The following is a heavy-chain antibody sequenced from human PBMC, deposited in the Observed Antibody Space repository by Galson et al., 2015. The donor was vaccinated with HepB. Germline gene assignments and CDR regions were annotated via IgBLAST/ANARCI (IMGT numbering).Heavy chain of an antibody. V-gene: IGHV3-48*01. D-gene: IGHD3-22*01. CDR1: GFIFSSYS. Sequence: SLRLSCAASGFIFSSYSMNWVRQAPGKGLEWVSYISSSSSTIYYADSVKGRFTISRDNAKNSLYLQMNSLRAEDTAVYYCARSTHYDSSVFAFDIWGQGTMVTVSS. J-gene: IGHJ3*02. CDR2: ISSSSSTI. CDR3: ARSTHYDSSVFAFDI.